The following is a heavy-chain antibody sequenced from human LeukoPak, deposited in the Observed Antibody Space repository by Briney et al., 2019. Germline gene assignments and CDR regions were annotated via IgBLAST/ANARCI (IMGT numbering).Heavy chain of an antibody. CDR3: ARVYRDDFWSGYSTHFDS. J-gene: IGHJ4*02. Sequence: PSETLSLTCTVSGGPISNYYWTWIRQPPGKGLEWIGYINYSGSANYNPSLKSRVTMSVDTSKNKLSLKLTSVTAADTAVYSCARVYRDDFWSGYSTHFDSWGQGTLVTVSS. D-gene: IGHD3-3*01. CDR2: INYSGSA. V-gene: IGHV4-59*01. CDR1: GGPISNYY.